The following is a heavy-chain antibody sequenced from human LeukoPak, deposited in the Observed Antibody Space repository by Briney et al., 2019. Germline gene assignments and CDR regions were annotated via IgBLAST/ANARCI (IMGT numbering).Heavy chain of an antibody. CDR3: ARFVIYGVPDNGFDY. Sequence: RSSETLSLTCAVYGGSFSGYYWSWIRQPPGKGLEWIGEINHSGSTNYNPSLKSRVTISVDTSKNQFSLKLSSVTAADTAVYYCARFVIYGVPDNGFDYWGQGTLVTVSS. D-gene: IGHD4/OR15-4a*01. CDR2: INHSGST. CDR1: GGSFSGYY. V-gene: IGHV4-34*01. J-gene: IGHJ4*02.